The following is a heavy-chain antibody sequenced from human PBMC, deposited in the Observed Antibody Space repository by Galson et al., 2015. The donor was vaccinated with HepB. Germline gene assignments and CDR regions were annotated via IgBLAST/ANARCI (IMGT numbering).Heavy chain of an antibody. V-gene: IGHV3-74*01. CDR2: INSDGSST. CDR1: GFTFSSYW. J-gene: IGHJ4*02. D-gene: IGHD6-19*01. CDR3: ARWATSNGWERDDY. Sequence: SLRLSCAASGFTFSSYWMHWVRQAPGKGLVWVSRINSDGSSTSYADSVKGRFTIPRDNAKNTLYLQMNSLRAEDTAVYYCARWATSNGWERDDYWGQGTLVTVSS.